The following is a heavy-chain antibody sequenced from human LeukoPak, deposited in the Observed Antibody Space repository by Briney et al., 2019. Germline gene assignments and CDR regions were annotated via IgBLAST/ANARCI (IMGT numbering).Heavy chain of an antibody. CDR1: GGSISSYY. CDR3: ARLRAAAREIDY. D-gene: IGHD6-6*01. J-gene: IGHJ4*02. CDR2: IYYSGST. Sequence: PSETLSLTCTVSGGSISSYYWGWIRQPPGKGLEWIGSIYYSGSTYYNPSLKSRVTISVDTSKNQFSLKLSSVTAADTAVYYCARLRAAAREIDYWGQGTLVTVSS. V-gene: IGHV4-39*01.